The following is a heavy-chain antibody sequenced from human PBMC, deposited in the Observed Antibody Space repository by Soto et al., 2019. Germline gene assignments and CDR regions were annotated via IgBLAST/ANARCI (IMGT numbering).Heavy chain of an antibody. CDR2: IGTGGLGT. Sequence: EVQLLESGGELVQPGGSLRLSCAASGFTFNDYVMTWVRQAPGKGLEWVSSIGTGGLGTHYAASVKGRFIISRDNSKNSLFLQLSSLIAEDTAFYYCVTNRSGYPRCDYWGQGTLVTVSS. J-gene: IGHJ4*02. V-gene: IGHV3-23*01. D-gene: IGHD3-22*01. CDR1: GFTFNDYV. CDR3: VTNRSGYPRCDY.